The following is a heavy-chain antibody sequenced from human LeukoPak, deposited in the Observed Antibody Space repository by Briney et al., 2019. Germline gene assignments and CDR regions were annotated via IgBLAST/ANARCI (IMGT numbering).Heavy chain of an antibody. J-gene: IGHJ4*02. CDR2: IYSTGGT. D-gene: IGHD7-27*01. CDR1: GFTVSGNY. CDR3: AKDVPSNWGLGY. Sequence: PGGSLRLSCAASGFTVSGNYMSWVRQAPGKGLEWVSTIYSTGGTYYVDSVKGRFTVSRDNSKNTLYIQMNSLRAEDTAVYYCAKDVPSNWGLGYWGQGTLVTVSS. V-gene: IGHV3-66*01.